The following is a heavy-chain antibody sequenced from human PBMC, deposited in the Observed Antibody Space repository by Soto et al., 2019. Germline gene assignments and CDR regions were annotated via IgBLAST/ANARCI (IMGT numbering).Heavy chain of an antibody. CDR1: GFTFSSYG. J-gene: IGHJ4*02. CDR2: ISYDGSNK. D-gene: IGHD3-22*01. CDR3: AKEPGSLYSSDSSGYLDY. Sequence: GGSLRLSCAASGFTFSSYGMHWVRQAPGKGLEWVAVISYDGSNKYYADSVKGRFTISRDNSKNTLYLQMNSLRAEDTAVCYCAKEPGSLYSSDSSGYLDYWGQGTLGAVSS. V-gene: IGHV3-30*18.